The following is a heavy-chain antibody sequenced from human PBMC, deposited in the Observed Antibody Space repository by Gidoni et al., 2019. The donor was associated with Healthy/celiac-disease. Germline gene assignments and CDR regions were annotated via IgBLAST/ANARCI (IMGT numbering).Heavy chain of an antibody. CDR1: GFTFDDYA. V-gene: IGHV3-9*01. CDR3: AKDRVAGTDDVDY. J-gene: IGHJ4*02. D-gene: IGHD6-19*01. Sequence: EVQLVESGGGLVQPGRSLRLSCAASGFTFDDYAMHWVRQAPGKGLEWVSGISWNSGSIGYADSVKGRFTISRDNAKNSLYLQMNSLRAEDTALYYCAKDRVAGTDDVDYWGQGTLVTVSS. CDR2: ISWNSGSI.